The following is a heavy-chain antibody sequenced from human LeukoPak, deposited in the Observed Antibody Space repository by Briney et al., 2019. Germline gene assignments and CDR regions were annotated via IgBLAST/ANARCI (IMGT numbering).Heavy chain of an antibody. CDR3: ARDRQRVVAVAATPNWFDP. CDR1: GYTFTSYG. CDR2: ISAYNGNT. J-gene: IGHJ5*02. D-gene: IGHD2-15*01. Sequence: ASVKVSCKASGYTFTSYGISWVRQAPGQGLEWMGWISAYNGNTNYAQKLQGRVTMTTDTSTSTAYMELRSLRSDDTAVYYCARDRQRVVAVAATPNWFDPWGQGTLVTVSS. V-gene: IGHV1-18*04.